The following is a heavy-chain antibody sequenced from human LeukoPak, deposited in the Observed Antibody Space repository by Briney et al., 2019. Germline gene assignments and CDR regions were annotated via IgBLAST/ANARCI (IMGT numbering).Heavy chain of an antibody. J-gene: IGHJ5*02. CDR2: IYYSGST. V-gene: IGHV4-39*07. CDR3: ARDVLNSGKFDP. CDR1: GGSISSSTYY. Sequence: SETLSLTCTVSGGSISSSTYYWGWIRQPPGKGLEWIGTIYYSGSTYYNPSLKSRVTISVDTSKNQFSLKLSSVTAADTAVYYCARDVLNSGKFDPWGQGTLVTVSS. D-gene: IGHD3-10*01.